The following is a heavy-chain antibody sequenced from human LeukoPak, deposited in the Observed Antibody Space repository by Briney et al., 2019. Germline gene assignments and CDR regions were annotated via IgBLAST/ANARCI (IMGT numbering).Heavy chain of an antibody. V-gene: IGHV3-21*01. D-gene: IGHD1-26*01. CDR3: ARDGVGATTPAFDY. J-gene: IGHJ4*02. Sequence: TTGGSLRLSCAASGFTFSSYSMNWVRQAPGKGLEWVSSISSSSSYIYYADSVKGRFTISRDNAKNSLYLQMNSLRAEDTAVYYCARDGVGATTPAFDYWGQGTLVTVSS. CDR1: GFTFSSYS. CDR2: ISSSSSYI.